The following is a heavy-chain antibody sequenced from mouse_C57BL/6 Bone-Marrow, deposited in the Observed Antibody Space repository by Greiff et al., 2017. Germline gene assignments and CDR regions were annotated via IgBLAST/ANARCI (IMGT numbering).Heavy chain of an antibody. CDR2: IYPGDGDT. V-gene: IGHV1-82*01. Sequence: VQLQESGPELVKPGASVKISCKASGYAFSSSWMNWVKQRPGKGLEWIGRIYPGDGDTNYNGKFKGKATLTADKSSSTAYMQLSSLTSEDSAVYFCARTGLLRSYYFDYWGQGTTLTVSS. J-gene: IGHJ2*01. D-gene: IGHD1-1*01. CDR1: GYAFSSSW. CDR3: ARTGLLRSYYFDY.